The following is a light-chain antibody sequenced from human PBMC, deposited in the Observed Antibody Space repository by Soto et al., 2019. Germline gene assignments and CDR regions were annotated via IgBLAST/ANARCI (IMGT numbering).Light chain of an antibody. V-gene: IGKV3-20*01. CDR2: GVF. J-gene: IGKJ2*01. Sequence: ENVLTQSPGTVSLSPGERATLSCRASQGVTSNHLAWYQQKPGQAPRLLIYGVFNRATGIPDRFSGSGSGTDFTLTITRLEPEDSAVYFCQHYDGSPRTFGQGTKPEIK. CDR1: QGVTSNH. CDR3: QHYDGSPRT.